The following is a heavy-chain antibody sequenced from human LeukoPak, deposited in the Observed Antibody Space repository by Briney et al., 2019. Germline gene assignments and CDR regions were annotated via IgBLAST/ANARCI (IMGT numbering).Heavy chain of an antibody. V-gene: IGHV1-46*01. CDR3: AREGRGVPGAIAAVKGFDY. CDR1: GYTFTSYG. Sequence: GASVKVSCKASGYTFTSYGISWVRQAPGQGLEWMGIINPRGGSTSYAQKFQGRVTMTRDMSTSTVYMELSSLRSEDTAIYYCAREGRGVPGAIAAVKGFDYWGQGTLVTVSS. D-gene: IGHD6-13*01. CDR2: INPRGGST. J-gene: IGHJ4*02.